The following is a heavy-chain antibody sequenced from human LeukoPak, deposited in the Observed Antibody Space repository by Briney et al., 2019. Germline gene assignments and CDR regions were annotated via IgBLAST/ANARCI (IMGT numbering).Heavy chain of an antibody. Sequence: SETLSVTCTVSGGSISSSSYYWGWIRQPPGKGLEWIGYIYYSGSTNYNPSLKSRVTISVDTSKNQFSLKLSSVTAADTAVYYCARRWTGDAFDIWGQGTMVTVSS. V-gene: IGHV4-61*05. CDR3: ARRWTGDAFDI. D-gene: IGHD3/OR15-3a*01. CDR2: IYYSGST. J-gene: IGHJ3*02. CDR1: GGSISSSSYY.